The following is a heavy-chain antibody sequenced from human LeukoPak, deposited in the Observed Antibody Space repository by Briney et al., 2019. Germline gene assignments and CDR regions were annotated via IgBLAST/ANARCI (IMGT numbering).Heavy chain of an antibody. CDR2: ISYDGSNK. J-gene: IGHJ4*02. Sequence: PGRSLRLSCAASGFTFSSYGMHWVRQAPSKGLEWVAVISYDGSNKYYADSVKGRFTISKDNTKNSVHLQLTSLRAEDTAVYYCARDSEAYCGGDCYFYFDYWGQGTRVTVSS. V-gene: IGHV3-30*03. D-gene: IGHD2-21*02. CDR1: GFTFSSYG. CDR3: ARDSEAYCGGDCYFYFDY.